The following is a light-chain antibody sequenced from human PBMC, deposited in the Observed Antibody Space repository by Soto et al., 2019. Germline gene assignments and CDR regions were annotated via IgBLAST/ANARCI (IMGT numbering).Light chain of an antibody. Sequence: SVLTQPRSVSGSPGQSVTLSCTGTSSDVGGYDYVSWYQQHPDKAPKLIIYNVSRRPSGVPDRFSGSQSHNTASLTISGLQAVDDADYYCCSDEGSSHVFGTGTKVTVL. CDR2: NVS. V-gene: IGLV2-11*01. J-gene: IGLJ1*01. CDR1: SSDVGGYDY. CDR3: CSDEGSSHV.